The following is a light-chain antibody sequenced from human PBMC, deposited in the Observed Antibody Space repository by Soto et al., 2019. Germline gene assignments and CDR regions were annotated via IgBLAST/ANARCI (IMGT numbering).Light chain of an antibody. Sequence: PGKRVTLSCRASQSVSSSYLTWYHQKPGQAPRLLIYGASTRATSIPARFSGSGSGTDFTLTISSLQPEDFAVYYCQQDYNLRTFGQGTKVEIK. J-gene: IGKJ1*01. CDR1: QSVSSSY. CDR3: QQDYNLRT. V-gene: IGKV3D-7*01. CDR2: GAS.